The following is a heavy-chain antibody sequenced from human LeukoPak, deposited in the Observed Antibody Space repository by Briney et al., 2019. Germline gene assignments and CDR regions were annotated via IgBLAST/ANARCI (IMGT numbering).Heavy chain of an antibody. Sequence: WRTLRLSCAASGFTFSSYGMQWVRQAPGKGLEGVAVIIYDGSNKYYADSVKGRFTISRDNSKNTLYLQMNSLRAEDTAVYYCAKSRGCSSTSCLVDYWGQGTLVTVSS. D-gene: IGHD2-2*01. CDR2: IIYDGSNK. CDR1: GFTFSSYG. J-gene: IGHJ4*02. V-gene: IGHV3-30*18. CDR3: AKSRGCSSTSCLVDY.